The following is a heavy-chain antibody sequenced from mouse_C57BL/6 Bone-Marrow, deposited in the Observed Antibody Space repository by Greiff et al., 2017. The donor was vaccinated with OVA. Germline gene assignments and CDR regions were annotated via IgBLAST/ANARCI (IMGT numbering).Heavy chain of an antibody. Sequence: VQLQQPGAELVKPGASVKMSCKASGYTFTSYWITWVKQRPGQGLEWIGAIYPGSGSTNYNEKFKSKATLTVDTSSSTAYMQLSSLTSEDSAVYYCASWGLLSPSFDVWGTGTTVTVSS. CDR2: IYPGSGST. CDR3: ASWGLLSPSFDV. D-gene: IGHD2-1*01. V-gene: IGHV1-55*01. CDR1: GYTFTSYW. J-gene: IGHJ1*03.